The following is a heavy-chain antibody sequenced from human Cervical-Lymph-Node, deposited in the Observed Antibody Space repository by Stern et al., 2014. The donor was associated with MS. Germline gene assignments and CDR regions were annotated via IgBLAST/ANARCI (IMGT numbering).Heavy chain of an antibody. CDR1: GDSISSYTHY. V-gene: IGHV4-39*01. J-gene: IGHJ4*02. CDR2: VYYSGAP. Sequence: QVQLQESGPGLVKPSETLSLTCAVSGDSISSYTHYWAWIRQPPGTGLEWIGSVYYSGAPYYTPSLKSRAPIPGDTSKNPSSRGLNSVTAADTAVYYCAKHACTGAACPFDLWGQGTLVTVSS. CDR3: AKHACTGAACPFDL. D-gene: IGHD2-8*02.